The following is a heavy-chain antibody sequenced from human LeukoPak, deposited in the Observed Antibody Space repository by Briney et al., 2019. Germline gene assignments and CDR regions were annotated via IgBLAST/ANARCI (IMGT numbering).Heavy chain of an antibody. CDR2: ISSDGSNK. Sequence: QPGGSLRLSCAASGFPFSSYGMHWVRQAPGKGLEWVAVISSDGSNKYYADSVKGRFTISRDNSKNTLYLQMNSLRAEDTALYYCANENYYDSSANVDYWGQGTLVTVSS. J-gene: IGHJ4*02. V-gene: IGHV3-30*18. CDR3: ANENYYDSSANVDY. CDR1: GFPFSSYG. D-gene: IGHD3-22*01.